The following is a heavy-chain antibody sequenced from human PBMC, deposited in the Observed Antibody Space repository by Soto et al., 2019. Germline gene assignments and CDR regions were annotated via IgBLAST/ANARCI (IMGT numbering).Heavy chain of an antibody. Sequence: ASVKVSCKASGYTFTSYAMHWVRQAPGQRLEWMGWINAGNGNTKYSQKFQGRVTITRDTSASTAYMELSSLRSEDTAVYYCACVGYSYGLSYYYFGMDVWGEGTTVTV. CDR1: GYTFTSYA. V-gene: IGHV1-3*01. CDR3: ACVGYSYGLSYYYFGMDV. CDR2: INAGNGNT. D-gene: IGHD5-18*01. J-gene: IGHJ6*02.